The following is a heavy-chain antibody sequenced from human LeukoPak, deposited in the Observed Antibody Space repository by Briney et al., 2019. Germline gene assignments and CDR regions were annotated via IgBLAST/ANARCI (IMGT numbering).Heavy chain of an antibody. CDR3: ARHAGHCSSTSCPPSDAFDI. J-gene: IGHJ3*02. CDR1: GYTFTSYD. V-gene: IGHV1-8*01. D-gene: IGHD2-2*01. CDR2: MNPNSGNT. Sequence: ASVKVSCKASGYTFTSYDINWVRLATGQEPEWMGWMNPNSGNTGYVQKFQGRVTMTRNTYISTAYMELSSLRSEDTAVYYCARHAGHCSSTSCPPSDAFDIWGQGTVVTVS.